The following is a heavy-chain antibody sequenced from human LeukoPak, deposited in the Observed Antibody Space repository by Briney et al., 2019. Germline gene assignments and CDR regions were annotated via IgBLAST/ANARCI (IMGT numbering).Heavy chain of an antibody. Sequence: SVKVSCKASGGTFSSYAISWMRQAPGQGLEWMGGIIPIFGTANYAQKFQGRVTITTDESTSTAYMELSSLRSEDTAVYYCARLGSSGYYARDYWGQGTLVTASS. CDR2: IIPIFGTA. V-gene: IGHV1-69*05. J-gene: IGHJ4*02. CDR1: GGTFSSYA. CDR3: ARLGSSGYYARDY. D-gene: IGHD3-22*01.